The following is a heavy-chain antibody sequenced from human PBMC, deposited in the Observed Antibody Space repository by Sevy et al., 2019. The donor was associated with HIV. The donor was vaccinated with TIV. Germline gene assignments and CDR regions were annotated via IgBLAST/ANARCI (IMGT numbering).Heavy chain of an antibody. J-gene: IGHJ4*02. CDR2: ISGSGGST. Sequence: GESLKISCAASGFTFSSYAMSWVRRAPGKGLEWVSAISGSGGSTYYADSVKGRFTISRDNSKNTLYLQMNSLRAEDTAVYYCAKGSYSSSWPSEGGDYWGQGTLVTVSS. CDR1: GFTFSSYA. D-gene: IGHD6-13*01. V-gene: IGHV3-23*01. CDR3: AKGSYSSSWPSEGGDY.